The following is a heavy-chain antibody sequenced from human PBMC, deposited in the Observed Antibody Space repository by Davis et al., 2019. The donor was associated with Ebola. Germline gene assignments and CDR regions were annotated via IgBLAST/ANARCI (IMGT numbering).Heavy chain of an antibody. Sequence: MPSETLSLTCAVSGGSISSYYWGRIRQPPGKGLEWIGHIFDSGSTNYSPSLRSRVTISKDTSRNQFSLELRSVTAADTAVYYCAALFSGSYLAYVDVWGKGTTVTVS. D-gene: IGHD1-26*01. CDR1: GGSISSYY. CDR3: AALFSGSYLAYVDV. J-gene: IGHJ6*03. CDR2: IFDSGST. V-gene: IGHV4-59*13.